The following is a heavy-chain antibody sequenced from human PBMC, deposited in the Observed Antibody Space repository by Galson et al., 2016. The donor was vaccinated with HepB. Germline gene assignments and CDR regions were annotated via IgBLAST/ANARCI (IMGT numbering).Heavy chain of an antibody. D-gene: IGHD6-6*01. CDR1: GFTFNTYG. CDR2: IWYDGSIK. J-gene: IGHJ4*02. CDR3: EAVSSSSGEDFDF. Sequence: SLRLSCAAAGFTFNTYGMHWVRQAPGMGLEWVAVIWYDGSIKYYGDSVKGRFTISRDNAKNSLYLQMSSLRAEDTAVYYCEAVSSSSGEDFDFWGQGTLVTVSS. V-gene: IGHV3-33*03.